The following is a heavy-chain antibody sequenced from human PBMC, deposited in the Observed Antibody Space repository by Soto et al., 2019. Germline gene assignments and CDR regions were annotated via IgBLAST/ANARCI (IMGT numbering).Heavy chain of an antibody. CDR3: ARGVTDTTESWY. V-gene: IGHV3-74*01. J-gene: IGHJ4*02. D-gene: IGHD4-17*01. CDR1: GFTFSSHW. CDR2: INSDGSST. Sequence: EVQLVESGGGLVQPGGSLRLSCAASGFTFSSHWMHWVRQAPGKGLMWVSRINSDGSSTSYAESVKGRFTISRDNAKNTVFLQMNSLRAEDTAVYYCARGVTDTTESWYWGRGVLVTVSS.